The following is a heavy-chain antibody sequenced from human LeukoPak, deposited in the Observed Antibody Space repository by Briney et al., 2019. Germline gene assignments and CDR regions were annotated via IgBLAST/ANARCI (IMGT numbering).Heavy chain of an antibody. D-gene: IGHD1-26*01. CDR2: ISKDGGIT. J-gene: IGHJ4*02. CDR1: GFTFSTYD. V-gene: IGHV3-30*03. CDR3: ARDIIVGAPDYLDY. Sequence: PGGSLRLSCAASGFTFSTYDMHWVRQAPGKGLEGVAVISKDGGITIYAESVKGRFTISRDNSENTLNLQMNSLREDDTAVYFCARDIIVGAPDYLDYWGQGTLVTVSS.